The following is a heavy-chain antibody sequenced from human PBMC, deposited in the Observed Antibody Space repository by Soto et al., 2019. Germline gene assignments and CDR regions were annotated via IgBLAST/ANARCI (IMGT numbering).Heavy chain of an antibody. Sequence: SETLSLTCTVSGGSVSSGSYYWSWIRQPPGKGLEWIGYIYYSGSTNYNPSLKSRVTISVDTSKNQFSLKLSSVTAADTAVYYCARTYSGSYEVDYWGQGTLVTVSS. D-gene: IGHD1-26*01. CDR3: ARTYSGSYEVDY. J-gene: IGHJ4*02. CDR2: IYYSGST. CDR1: GGSVSSGSYY. V-gene: IGHV4-61*01.